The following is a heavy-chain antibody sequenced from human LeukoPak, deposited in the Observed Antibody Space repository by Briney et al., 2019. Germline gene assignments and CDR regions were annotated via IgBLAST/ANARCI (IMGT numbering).Heavy chain of an antibody. CDR2: ISYDGSNK. V-gene: IGHV3-30-3*01. CDR3: AKGRRWYFDY. D-gene: IGHD2-15*01. CDR1: GFTFSSYA. Sequence: GGSLRLSCAASGFTFSSYAMRWVRQAPGKGLEWVAVISYDGSNKYYADSVKGRFTISRDNSKNTLYLQMNSLRAEDTAVYYCAKGRRWYFDYWGQGTLVTVSS. J-gene: IGHJ4*02.